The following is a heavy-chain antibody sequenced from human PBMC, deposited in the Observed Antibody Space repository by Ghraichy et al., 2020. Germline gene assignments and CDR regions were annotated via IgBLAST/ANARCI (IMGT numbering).Heavy chain of an antibody. CDR2: ISGSGGST. CDR1: GFTFSSYA. J-gene: IGHJ4*02. Sequence: GGSLRLSCAASGFTFSSYAMSWVRQAPGKGLEWVSAISGSGGSTYYVDSVKGRFTISRDNSKNTLYLQMNSLRAEDTAVYYCAKPQIFGVVIIDYWGQGTLVTVSS. CDR3: AKPQIFGVVIIDY. V-gene: IGHV3-23*01. D-gene: IGHD3-3*01.